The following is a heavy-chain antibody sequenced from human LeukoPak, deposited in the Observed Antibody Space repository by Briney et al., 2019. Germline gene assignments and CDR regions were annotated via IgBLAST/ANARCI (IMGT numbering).Heavy chain of an antibody. V-gene: IGHV6-1*01. CDR3: ARSTQYFDY. D-gene: IGHD1-1*01. CDR2: TYDSASYYT. Sequence: SQTLSLTCAVSGDTFSSNSATWDWLRQSPSRGLESLVRTYDSASYYTDSAEAVKTLISNNPDTSKYQFFLQLHSVTPADSAVYYCARSTQYFDYWGQGTLVTVSS. CDR1: GDTFSSNSAT. J-gene: IGHJ4*02.